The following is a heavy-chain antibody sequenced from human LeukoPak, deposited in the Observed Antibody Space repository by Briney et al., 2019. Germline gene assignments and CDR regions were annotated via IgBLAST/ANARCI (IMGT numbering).Heavy chain of an antibody. CDR1: GFTFGDYA. J-gene: IGHJ4*02. CDR2: IRSKAYGGTT. V-gene: IGHV3-49*04. Sequence: SGGSLRLSCTASGFTFGDYAMSWVRQAPGKGLEWVGFIRSKAYGGTTEYAASVKGRFTISRDDSKSIAYLQMNSLKTEDTAVYYCTRGPPITIFGVVIFNWGQGTLVTVSS. CDR3: TRGPPITIFGVVIFN. D-gene: IGHD3-3*01.